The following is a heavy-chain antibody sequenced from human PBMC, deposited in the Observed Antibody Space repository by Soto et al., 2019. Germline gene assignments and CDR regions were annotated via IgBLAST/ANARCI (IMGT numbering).Heavy chain of an antibody. D-gene: IGHD3-3*01. Sequence: GASVKVSCKASGGTFSSYAISWVRQAPGQGLEWMGGIIPIFGTANYAQKFQGRVTITADESTSTAYMELSSLRSEDTAVYYCARDQGHYDFWSGYYGPLYYYYGMDVWGQGTTVTVSS. CDR3: ARDQGHYDFWSGYYGPLYYYYGMDV. CDR2: IIPIFGTA. CDR1: GGTFSSYA. J-gene: IGHJ6*02. V-gene: IGHV1-69*13.